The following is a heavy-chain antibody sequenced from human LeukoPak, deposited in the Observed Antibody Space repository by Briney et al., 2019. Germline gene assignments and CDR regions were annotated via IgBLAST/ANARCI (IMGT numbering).Heavy chain of an antibody. CDR2: ISSNGGST. J-gene: IGHJ4*02. CDR1: GFTFSSYA. Sequence: QAGGSLRLSCAASGFTFSSYAMHWVRQAPGKGLEYVSAISSNGGSTYYANSVKGRFTISRDNSKNTLYLQMNSLRAEDTAVYYCARDSSSGWYHGYWGQGTLVTVSS. V-gene: IGHV3-64*01. CDR3: ARDSSSGWYHGY. D-gene: IGHD6-19*01.